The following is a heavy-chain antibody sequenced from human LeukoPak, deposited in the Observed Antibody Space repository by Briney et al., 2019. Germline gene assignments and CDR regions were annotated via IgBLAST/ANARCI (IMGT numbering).Heavy chain of an antibody. D-gene: IGHD1-1*01. J-gene: IGHJ4*02. CDR3: ARESWNAKRYFDY. Sequence: GGSLRLSCAASGFTVSSNYMSWVRQAPGKGLEWVSVIYSGGSTYYADSVKGRFTIPRDNSKNTLYLQMNSLRAEDTAVYYCARESWNAKRYFDYWGQGTLVTVSS. V-gene: IGHV3-66*02. CDR2: IYSGGST. CDR1: GFTVSSNY.